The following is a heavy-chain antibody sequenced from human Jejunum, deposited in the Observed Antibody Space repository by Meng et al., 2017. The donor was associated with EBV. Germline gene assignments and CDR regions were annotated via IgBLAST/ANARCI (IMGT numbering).Heavy chain of an antibody. CDR2: IYYSGSA. Sequence: QPQESGSGLVKPSEAPSLPCAVSGGSISSGGYSWHWIRQPPGKGLQWIGYIYYSGSAFYNPSLKSRVTLSVDRSKNQFSLNLSSVTAADTAVYYCARGAYFDYWGQGTLVTVSS. J-gene: IGHJ4*02. CDR3: ARGAYFDY. V-gene: IGHV4-30-2*01. CDR1: GGSISSGGYS.